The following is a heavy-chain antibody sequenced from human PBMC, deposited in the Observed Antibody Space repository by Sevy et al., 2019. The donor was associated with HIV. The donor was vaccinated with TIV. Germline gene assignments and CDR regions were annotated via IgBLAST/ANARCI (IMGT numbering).Heavy chain of an antibody. D-gene: IGHD3-16*01. CDR1: GYTFTNYY. CDR2: INPSDVST. V-gene: IGHV1-46*03. Sequence: ASVKVSCKASGYTFTNYYMHWVRQAPGQGLEWMGIINPSDVSTVYAQKFQGRVTMTRDTSTSTVYMELSSLRSVDTAVYYCGRTSPRGGFDYWGQGALVTVSS. J-gene: IGHJ4*02. CDR3: GRTSPRGGFDY.